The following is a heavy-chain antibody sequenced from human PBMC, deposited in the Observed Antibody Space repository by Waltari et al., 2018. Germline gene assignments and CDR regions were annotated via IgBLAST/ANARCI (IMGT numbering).Heavy chain of an antibody. CDR2: SRDKANSYTT. V-gene: IGHV3-72*01. J-gene: IGHJ6*02. CDR3: ASYDFDSRGYTYGMDV. CDR1: RFSFSDHS. Sequence: EVQLVESGGGLVKPGGSLRLSCAASRFSFSDHSIYWVRKAPGKGLEWVGRSRDKANSYTTEFAASVKGRFTISRDDSKKSLYLQMDSLKTEDTAVYYCASYDFDSRGYTYGMDVWGQGTTVTVSS. D-gene: IGHD3-22*01.